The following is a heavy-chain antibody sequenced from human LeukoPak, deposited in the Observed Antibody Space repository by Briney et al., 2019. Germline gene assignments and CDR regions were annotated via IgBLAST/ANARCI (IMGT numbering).Heavy chain of an antibody. CDR2: IIPIFGTA. V-gene: IGHV1-69*13. J-gene: IGHJ4*02. Sequence: SVKVSCKASGGTFSSYAISWVRQAPGQGLEWMGGIIPIFGTANYAQKFRGRVTITADESTSTAYMELSSLRSEDTAVYYCALRGGDRYYDSSGPIDYWGQGTLVTVSS. CDR3: ALRGGDRYYDSSGPIDY. D-gene: IGHD3-22*01. CDR1: GGTFSSYA.